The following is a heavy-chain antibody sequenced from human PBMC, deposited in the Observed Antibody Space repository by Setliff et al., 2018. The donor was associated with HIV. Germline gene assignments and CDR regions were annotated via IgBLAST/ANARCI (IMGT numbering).Heavy chain of an antibody. D-gene: IGHD6-19*01. CDR2: INPKTGGT. CDR1: GYIFIDYY. J-gene: IGHJ4*02. V-gene: IGHV1-2*06. Sequence: GASVKVSCKASGYIFIDYYIEWVRQAPGQGLEWMGRINPKTGGTNFGHKFQGRVTMTRDTSINTAYMKLERLTSDDTALYYCARGGGSSGWYPLEDFWGQGTLVTVSS. CDR3: ARGGGSSGWYPLEDF.